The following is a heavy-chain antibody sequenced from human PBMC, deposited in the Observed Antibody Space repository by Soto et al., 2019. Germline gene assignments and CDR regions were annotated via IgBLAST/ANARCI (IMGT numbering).Heavy chain of an antibody. CDR1: GFTFSSYS. D-gene: IGHD3-3*01. Sequence: GGSLRLSCAASGFTFSSYSMNWVRQAPGKGLEWVSSISSSSSYIYYADSVKGRFTISRDNAKNSLYLQMNSLRAEDTAVYYCARDRSSIFGVVIREEDVWGKGTTVTVSS. J-gene: IGHJ6*04. CDR2: ISSSSSYI. V-gene: IGHV3-21*01. CDR3: ARDRSSIFGVVIREEDV.